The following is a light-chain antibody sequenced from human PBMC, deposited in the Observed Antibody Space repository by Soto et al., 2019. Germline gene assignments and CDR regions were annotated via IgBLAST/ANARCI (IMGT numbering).Light chain of an antibody. J-gene: IGKJ1*01. Sequence: DIQMTQFPSSLSVYVGDRVTITCRASQSISSWLAWYQQKPGKAPKLLIYDASSLESGVPSRFSGSGSGTDFTLTISRLEPEDFAVYFCQRYGSSPLITFGQGTKVDIK. V-gene: IGKV1-5*01. CDR1: QSISSW. CDR3: QRYGSSPLIT. CDR2: DAS.